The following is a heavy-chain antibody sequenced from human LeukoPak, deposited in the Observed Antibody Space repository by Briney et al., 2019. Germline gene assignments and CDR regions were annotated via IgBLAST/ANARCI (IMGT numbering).Heavy chain of an antibody. V-gene: IGHV4-59*01. CDR3: ARGRLAATYNFDY. CDR1: GGSISSSY. D-gene: IGHD2-15*01. J-gene: IGHJ4*02. CDR2: IYYSGST. Sequence: KSSETLSLTCTVSGGSISSSYWSWIRQPPGKGLEWIGYIYYSGSTNYNPSLKSRVTISVDTSKNQFSPKLNSVTAADTAVYYCARGRLAATYNFDYWGQGTLVTVSS.